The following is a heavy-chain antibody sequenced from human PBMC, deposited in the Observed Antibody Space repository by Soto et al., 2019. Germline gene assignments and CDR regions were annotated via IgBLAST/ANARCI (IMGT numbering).Heavy chain of an antibody. V-gene: IGHV3-9*01. D-gene: IGHD4-4*01. Sequence: EVQLVESGGGLVQPGRSLRLSCAASGFSFENYAKHWVRQAPGKGLEWVSGISWNRGTIGYADSVKGRFTISRDNAKNSLYLQMNSLRAEDTALYFCAKDKLNSNYEYYFDDWGQGTLVTVSS. CDR3: AKDKLNSNYEYYFDD. CDR2: ISWNRGTI. CDR1: GFSFENYA. J-gene: IGHJ4*02.